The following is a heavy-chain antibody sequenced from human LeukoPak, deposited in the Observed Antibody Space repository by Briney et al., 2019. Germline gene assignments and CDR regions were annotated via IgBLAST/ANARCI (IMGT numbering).Heavy chain of an antibody. CDR1: GGSIISSDYH. Sequence: PSETPSLTCTVSGGSIISSDYHWGWVRQPPGKGLEWIGTISYSGNTDYNPSLRSRVTISVDTSNNQFSLRLGSVTAADTAIYHCARHCCSAPSKRVFDIWGQGTMVTVSS. V-gene: IGHV4-39*01. CDR3: ARHCCSAPSKRVFDI. J-gene: IGHJ3*02. D-gene: IGHD2-15*01. CDR2: ISYSGNT.